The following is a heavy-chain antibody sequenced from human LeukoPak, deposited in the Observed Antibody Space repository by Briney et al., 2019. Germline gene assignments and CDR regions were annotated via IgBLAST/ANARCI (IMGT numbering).Heavy chain of an antibody. J-gene: IGHJ4*02. CDR3: AKDMEQYYYDSSGYYDY. CDR1: GFTFDDYA. Sequence: GGSLRLSCAASGFTFDDYAMHWVRQAPGKGLEWVSGISWNSGSIAYADSVKGRFTISRDNAKNSLYLQMNSLRAEDTALYYCAKDMEQYYYDSSGYYDYWGQGTLVTVSS. V-gene: IGHV3-9*01. CDR2: ISWNSGSI. D-gene: IGHD3-22*01.